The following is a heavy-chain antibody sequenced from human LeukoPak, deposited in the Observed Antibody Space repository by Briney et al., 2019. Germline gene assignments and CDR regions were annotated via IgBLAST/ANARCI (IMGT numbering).Heavy chain of an antibody. CDR3: ASSGSGVWFGELLLQEHDAFDI. J-gene: IGHJ3*02. CDR1: GGSISSGGYS. V-gene: IGHV4-30-2*01. Sequence: SQTLSLTCAVSGGSISSGGYSWSWIRQPPGKGLEWIGYIYHSGSTYYNPSLKSRVTISVDKSKNQFSLKLSSVTTADTAVYYCASSGSGVWFGELLLQEHDAFDIWGQGTMVTVSS. D-gene: IGHD3-10*01. CDR2: IYHSGST.